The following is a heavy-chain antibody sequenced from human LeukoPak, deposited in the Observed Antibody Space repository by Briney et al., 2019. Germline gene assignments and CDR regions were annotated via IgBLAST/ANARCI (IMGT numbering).Heavy chain of an antibody. CDR2: IYYSGTT. D-gene: IGHD5-24*01. J-gene: IGHJ3*02. Sequence: SETLSLTCTVSGGSISSYYWSWIRQPPGKGLEWIGYIYYSGTTNYNPSLKSRVTISVDTSKNQFSLKLTSVTAADTAIYYCARVGGMLTINNEAFDIWGQGTVVTVS. CDR3: ARVGGMLTINNEAFDI. CDR1: GGSISSYY. V-gene: IGHV4-59*01.